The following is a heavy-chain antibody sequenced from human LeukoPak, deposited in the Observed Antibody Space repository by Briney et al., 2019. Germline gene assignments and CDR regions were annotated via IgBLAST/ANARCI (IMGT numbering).Heavy chain of an antibody. CDR1: GFTFSSYS. D-gene: IGHD4-23*01. V-gene: IGHV3-21*01. CDR2: ISSSSSYI. J-gene: IGHJ4*02. Sequence: GGSLRLSCAASGFTFSSYSMNWVRQAPGKGLEWVSSISSSSSYIYYADSVKGRFTISRDNAKNSLYLQMNSLRAEDTAVYYCAGSGYGGNSELDYWGQGTLVTVSS. CDR3: AGSGYGGNSELDY.